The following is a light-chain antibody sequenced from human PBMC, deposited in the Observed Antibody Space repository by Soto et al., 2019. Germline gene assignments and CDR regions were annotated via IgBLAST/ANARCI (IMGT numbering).Light chain of an antibody. J-gene: IGKJ1*01. CDR2: DAS. Sequence: EIVMMQSPATLSVSPGERATLSCRASQSVSSNLAWYQQKPGQAPRLLIYDASTRATGISARFSGSGSGTEFTLTISSLQSEDFAVYYCQQYNNWPPMAFGQGTKVEIK. CDR1: QSVSSN. V-gene: IGKV3-15*01. CDR3: QQYNNWPPMA.